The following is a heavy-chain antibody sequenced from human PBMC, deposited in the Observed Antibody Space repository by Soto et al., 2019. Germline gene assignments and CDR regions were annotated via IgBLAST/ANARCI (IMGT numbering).Heavy chain of an antibody. J-gene: IGHJ4*02. D-gene: IGHD3-16*01. V-gene: IGHV3-49*03. CDR3: ARSVIINTFGPGCPDF. CDR1: GFPFGNYA. CDR2: IRSKSYGGTT. Sequence: QPGGSLRLSCTASGFPFGNYAINWFRQAPGKGLEWVGFIRSKSYGGTTENAASVKGRFTISRDDSKSIAYLQMNSLKTEDTAVYYCARSVIINTFGPGCPDFWGRGTLVTVSS.